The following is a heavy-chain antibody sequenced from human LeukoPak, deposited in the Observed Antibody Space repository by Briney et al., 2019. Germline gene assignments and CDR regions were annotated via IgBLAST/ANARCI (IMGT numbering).Heavy chain of an antibody. J-gene: IGHJ6*02. Sequence: GGSLRLSCATSGFPFSSFWMSWVRQGPGKGPEWVANIKQDGGEKYYVDSVKGRFTISRDNANNSLFLQMDSLRAEDTAVYYCARGGTLSMVRGESGYYYGMDVWGQGTTVTVSS. CDR3: ARGGTLSMVRGESGYYYGMDV. CDR2: IKQDGGEK. V-gene: IGHV3-7*03. D-gene: IGHD3-10*01. CDR1: GFPFSSFW.